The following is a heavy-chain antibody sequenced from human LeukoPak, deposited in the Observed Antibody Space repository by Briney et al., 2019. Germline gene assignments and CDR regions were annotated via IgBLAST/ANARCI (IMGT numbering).Heavy chain of an antibody. D-gene: IGHD2-2*01. V-gene: IGHV4-39*07. Sequence: SETLSLTCTLSGGSVTSSSFYWAWIRQPPGKGLECIGTINYSGITYYNSPLKSRVTISVDTSKNQFSLKLNSVTAADTAVYFCAKSGPAAGRPDAFDICGQGTMVTVSS. CDR2: INYSGIT. CDR1: GGSVTSSSFY. CDR3: AKSGPAAGRPDAFDI. J-gene: IGHJ3*02.